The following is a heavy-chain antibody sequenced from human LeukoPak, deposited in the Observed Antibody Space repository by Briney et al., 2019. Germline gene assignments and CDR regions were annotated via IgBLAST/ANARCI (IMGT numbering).Heavy chain of an antibody. V-gene: IGHV3-30-3*01. CDR1: GFTFSSYA. CDR3: Y. D-gene: IGHD3-10*01. CDR2: ISYDGTNK. Sequence: GGSLRLSCAASGFTFSSYAMYWVRQAPGKGLEWVALISYDGTNKYYTDSVKGRFTISRDNSEDTAVYYCAREIEWLTTNYFDYWGQGTLVTVSS. J-gene: IGHJ4*02.